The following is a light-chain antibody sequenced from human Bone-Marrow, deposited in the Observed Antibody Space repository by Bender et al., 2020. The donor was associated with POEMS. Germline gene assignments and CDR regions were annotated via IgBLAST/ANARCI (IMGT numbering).Light chain of an antibody. CDR2: TSH. CDR1: SSNIGAHA. V-gene: IGLV1-44*01. CDR3: AVWDDSLNGWV. Sequence: QSVLTQPPSASGTPGQRVTISCSGGSSNIGAHAVNWYQHLPGTAPKLLIYTSHRRPSEVPGRFSGSRSGTSASLAISGLQSEDEAVYYCAVWDDSLNGWVFGGGTKLTVL. J-gene: IGLJ3*02.